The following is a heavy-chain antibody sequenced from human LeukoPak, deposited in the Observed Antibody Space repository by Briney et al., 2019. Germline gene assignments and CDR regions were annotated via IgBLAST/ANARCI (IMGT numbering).Heavy chain of an antibody. Sequence: GGSLRPSCAASGFTFDDYAMHWVRQAPGKGLEWVSGISWNSGSIGYADSVKGRFTISRDNAKNSLYLQMNSLRAEDTALYYCAKPLTMMDAFDIWGQGTMVTVSS. J-gene: IGHJ3*02. CDR1: GFTFDDYA. CDR3: AKPLTMMDAFDI. CDR2: ISWNSGSI. D-gene: IGHD3-22*01. V-gene: IGHV3-9*01.